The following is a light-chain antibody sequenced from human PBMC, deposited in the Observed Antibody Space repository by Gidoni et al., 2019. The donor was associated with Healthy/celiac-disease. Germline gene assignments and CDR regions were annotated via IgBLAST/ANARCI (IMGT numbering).Light chain of an antibody. V-gene: IGKV3-20*01. CDR3: QQYGSSPRGIT. J-gene: IGKJ5*01. CDR1: QSVSSSY. Sequence: EIVLTQSPGTLSLSPGERATLSCRARQSVSSSYLAWYQQKPGQAPRRLIYGASSRATGIPDRFSGSGSGTDFTLTISRLEPEDFAVYYCQQYGSSPRGITFGQGTRLEIK. CDR2: GAS.